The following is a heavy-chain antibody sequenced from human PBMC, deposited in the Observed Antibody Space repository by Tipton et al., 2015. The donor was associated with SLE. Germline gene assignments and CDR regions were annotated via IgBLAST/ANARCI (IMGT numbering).Heavy chain of an antibody. V-gene: IGHV1-2*02. D-gene: IGHD5-12*01. CDR1: GYTFTGYY. Sequence: QSGAEVKKPGASVKVSCKASGYTFTGYYMHWVRQAPGQGLEWMGWIDPNSGGTNYAQKFQGRVTMTRDTSISTAYMELNRLRSDDTAVYYCARDSGYSGYDYVNYFDYWGQGTLVTVSS. CDR3: ARDSGYSGYDYVNYFDY. J-gene: IGHJ4*02. CDR2: IDPNSGGT.